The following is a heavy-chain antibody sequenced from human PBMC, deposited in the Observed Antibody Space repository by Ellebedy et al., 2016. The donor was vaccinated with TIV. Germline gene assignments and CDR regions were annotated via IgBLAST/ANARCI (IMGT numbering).Heavy chain of an antibody. D-gene: IGHD6-19*01. Sequence: SQTLSLTCGVYGGSFSGYYYSWIRQPPGKGLEWIGEINQSGRATYNPSLKGRVTISADMSKNQFSLRLTSVTAADTAVYYCAEGRSGWYYFDYWGQGTLVTVSS. J-gene: IGHJ4*02. V-gene: IGHV4-34*01. CDR1: GGSFSGYY. CDR2: INQSGRA. CDR3: AEGRSGWYYFDY.